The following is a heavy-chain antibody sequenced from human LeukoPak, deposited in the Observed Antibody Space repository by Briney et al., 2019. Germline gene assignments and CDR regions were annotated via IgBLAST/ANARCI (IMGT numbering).Heavy chain of an antibody. J-gene: IGHJ4*02. Sequence: GGSLRLSCAASGFSFSNYAMSWVRQAPGKGLEWVSAISGNGGSTYYADSVKGRFTISRDNSKSTLYLQMNSLRADDTAVYYCAKEGWRYIHLSTCAGDCYPDYGGQGTLVTVSS. CDR2: ISGNGGST. CDR3: AKEGWRYIHLSTCAGDCYPDY. V-gene: IGHV3-23*01. D-gene: IGHD2-21*02. CDR1: GFSFSNYA.